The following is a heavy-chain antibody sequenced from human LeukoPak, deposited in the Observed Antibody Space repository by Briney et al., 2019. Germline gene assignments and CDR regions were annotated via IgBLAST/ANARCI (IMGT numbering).Heavy chain of an antibody. CDR1: GFTFSSYA. V-gene: IGHV3-23*01. CDR3: AKSRLSGINDAFDI. Sequence: GGSLRLSCAASGFTFSSYAMSWVRQAPGKGLEWVSSISSSSSYIYYTDSLRGRFTISRDNSKNTLYLQMNSLRAEDTALYYCAKSRLSGINDAFDIWGQGTMVTVSS. J-gene: IGHJ3*02. CDR2: ISSSSSYI. D-gene: IGHD3-3*01.